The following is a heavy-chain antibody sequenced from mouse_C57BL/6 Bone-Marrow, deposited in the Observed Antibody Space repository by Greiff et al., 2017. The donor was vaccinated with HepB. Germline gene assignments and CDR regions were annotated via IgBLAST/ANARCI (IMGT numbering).Heavy chain of an antibody. Sequence: QVQLQQSGPELVKPGASVKISCKASGYAFSSSWMNWVKQRPGKGLEWIGRIYPGDGDTNYNGKFKGKATLTADKSSSTAYMQLSSLTSEDSAVYFCARNRFIYHFDYWGQGTTLTVSS. D-gene: IGHD1-1*01. V-gene: IGHV1-82*01. CDR2: IYPGDGDT. J-gene: IGHJ2*01. CDR1: GYAFSSSW. CDR3: ARNRFIYHFDY.